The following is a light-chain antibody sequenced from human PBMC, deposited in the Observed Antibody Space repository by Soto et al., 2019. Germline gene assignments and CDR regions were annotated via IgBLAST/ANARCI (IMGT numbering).Light chain of an antibody. V-gene: IGKV3D-20*02. CDR1: QTVRNNY. J-gene: IGKJ5*01. Sequence: IVLTPSPGTLSLSPGERAPLSCRASQTVRNNYLAWYQQKPGQAPRLLIYGASNRATGIPDRFSGSGSGTDFTLTISRLEPEDFAVYYCQQRSNWITFGQGTRLEIK. CDR3: QQRSNWIT. CDR2: GAS.